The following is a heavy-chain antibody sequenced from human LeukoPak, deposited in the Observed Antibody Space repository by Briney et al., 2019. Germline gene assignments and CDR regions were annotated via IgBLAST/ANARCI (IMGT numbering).Heavy chain of an antibody. D-gene: IGHD6-13*01. CDR1: GYTFNSYG. J-gene: IGHJ4*02. CDR3: ARDLMGIAYRGAFYY. CDR2: VSAYNGHT. Sequence: ASVKVSCKASGYTFNSYGISWVRQAPGQGLEWMGWVSAYNGHTNYAQKFQGRVTMTTDTSTSTASMELRSLRSDDTAVYYCARDLMGIAYRGAFYYWGQGTLVTVSS. V-gene: IGHV1-18*01.